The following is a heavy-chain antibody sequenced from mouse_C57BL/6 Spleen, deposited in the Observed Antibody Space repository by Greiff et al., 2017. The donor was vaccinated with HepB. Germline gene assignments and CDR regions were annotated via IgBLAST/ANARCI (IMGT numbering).Heavy chain of an antibody. Sequence: EVQLQQSGPELVKPGASVKISCKASGYTFTDYYMNWVKQSHGKSLEWIGDINPNNGGTSYNQKFKGKATLTVDKSSSTAYMELRSLTSEDSAVYYCAREDYGSSPDYAMDYWGQGTSVTVSS. CDR2: INPNNGGT. CDR1: GYTFTDYY. D-gene: IGHD1-1*01. CDR3: AREDYGSSPDYAMDY. J-gene: IGHJ4*01. V-gene: IGHV1-26*01.